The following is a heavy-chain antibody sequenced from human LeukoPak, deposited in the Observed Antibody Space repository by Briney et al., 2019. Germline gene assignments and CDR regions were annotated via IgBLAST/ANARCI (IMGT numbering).Heavy chain of an antibody. J-gene: IGHJ4*02. CDR2: ISGSGGST. D-gene: IGHD3-9*01. CDR3: AKAGADWFFDY. V-gene: IGHV3-23*01. Sequence: GGSLRLSCAASGFTVSSSYMSWVRQAPGKGLEWVSAISGSGGSTYYADSVKGRFTISRDNSKNTLYLQMNSLRAEDTAVYYCAKAGADWFFDYWGQGTLVTVPS. CDR1: GFTVSSSY.